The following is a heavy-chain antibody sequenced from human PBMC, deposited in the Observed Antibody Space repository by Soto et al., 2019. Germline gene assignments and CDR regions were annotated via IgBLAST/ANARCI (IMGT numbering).Heavy chain of an antibody. CDR3: ARGFSWHFHL. Sequence: EVQLLESGGGLVQPGGSLRLSCAASGFTVSSYAMSWVRQAPGKGLEWVSAISGSGGSTFYADSVKGRFTVSRDNSENTLDPQMSSRRADDTALYYYARGFSWHFHLWGRGTLVTVSS. J-gene: IGHJ2*01. V-gene: IGHV3-23*01. CDR1: GFTVSSYA. CDR2: ISGSGGST.